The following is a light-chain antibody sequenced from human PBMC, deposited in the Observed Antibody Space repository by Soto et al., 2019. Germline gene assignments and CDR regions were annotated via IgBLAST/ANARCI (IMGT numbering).Light chain of an antibody. CDR1: QSVGRN. V-gene: IGKV3-15*01. CDR2: GAS. CDR3: QQYNHWPPLT. J-gene: IGKJ4*01. Sequence: EIVMTQSPATLSVSPGERATLSCRASQSVGRNLAWYQQKPGQAPRLLIYGASTRATGIPARISGSGSGTEFTLTIGSLQSEDFAIYSCQQYNHWPPLTFGGGTKVEIK.